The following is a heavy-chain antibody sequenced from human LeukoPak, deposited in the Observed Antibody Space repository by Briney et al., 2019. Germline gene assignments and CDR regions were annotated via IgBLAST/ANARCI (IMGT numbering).Heavy chain of an antibody. CDR2: IYYSGST. CDR1: GGSVSSGSYY. D-gene: IGHD5-24*01. V-gene: IGHV4-61*01. J-gene: IGHJ4*02. Sequence: SETLSLTCTVSGGSVSSGSYYWSWIRQPPGKGLEWIGYIYYSGSTNYNPSLKSRVTISVDTSKNQFSLKLSSVTAADTAVYHCARGPGRWQQVGYFDYWGQGTLVTVSS. CDR3: ARGPGRWQQVGYFDY.